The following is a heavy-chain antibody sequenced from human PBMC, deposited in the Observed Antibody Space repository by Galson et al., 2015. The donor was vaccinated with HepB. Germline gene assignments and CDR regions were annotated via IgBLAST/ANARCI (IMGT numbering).Heavy chain of an antibody. CDR3: ARDRREGYYGSGRGWFDP. D-gene: IGHD3-10*01. V-gene: IGHV3-21*01. CDR1: GFTFSSYS. J-gene: IGHJ5*02. CDR2: ISSSSSYI. Sequence: SLRLSCAASGFTFSSYSMNWVRQAPGKGLEWVSSISSSSSYIYYADSVKGRFTISRDNAKNSLYLQMNSLRAEDTAVYYCARDRREGYYGSGRGWFDPWGQGTLVTVSS.